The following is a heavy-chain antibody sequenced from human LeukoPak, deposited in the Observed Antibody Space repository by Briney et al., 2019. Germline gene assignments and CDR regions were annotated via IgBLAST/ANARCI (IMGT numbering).Heavy chain of an antibody. CDR2: INHSGST. CDR1: GGSFSGYY. D-gene: IGHD5-24*01. CDR3: ARGHADGHLDY. Sequence: PSETLSLTCAVYGGSFSGYYWSWIRQPPGKGLEWIGEINHSGSTNYNPSLKSRVTISVDTSKNQFSLKLSSVTAADTAVYYCARGHADGHLDYWGQGTLVTVSS. J-gene: IGHJ4*02. V-gene: IGHV4-34*01.